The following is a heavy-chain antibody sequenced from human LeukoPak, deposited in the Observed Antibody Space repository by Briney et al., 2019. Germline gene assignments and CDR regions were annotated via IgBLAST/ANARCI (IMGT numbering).Heavy chain of an antibody. CDR1: GGSISSYY. CDR3: ARYLYRAGGYNWFDP. J-gene: IGHJ5*02. CDR2: ISGSGGST. Sequence: ETLSLTCTVSGGSISSYYWSWVRQAPGKGLEWVSAISGSGGSTYYADSVKGRFTISRDNSKNTLYLQMNSLRAEDTAVYYCARYLYRAGGYNWFDPWGQGTLVTVSS. V-gene: IGHV3-23*01. D-gene: IGHD3-9*01.